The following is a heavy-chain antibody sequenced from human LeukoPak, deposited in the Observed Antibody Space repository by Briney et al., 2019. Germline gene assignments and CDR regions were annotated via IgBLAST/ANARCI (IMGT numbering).Heavy chain of an antibody. J-gene: IGHJ4*02. CDR1: GGSISSHY. CDR2: IYYRGGT. D-gene: IGHD6-13*01. CDR3: ARPTVAAAGPFDY. V-gene: IGHV4-59*08. Sequence: SETLSLTCTVSGGSISSHYWTWIRQPPGKGLEWIGYIYYRGGTNYNPSLQSRVTISVDTSKNQFSLKLSSVTAADTAVYYCARPTVAAAGPFDYWGQGTLVTVSS.